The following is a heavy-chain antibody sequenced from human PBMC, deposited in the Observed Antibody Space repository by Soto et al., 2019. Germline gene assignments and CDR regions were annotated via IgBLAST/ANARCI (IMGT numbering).Heavy chain of an antibody. Sequence: GGSLRLSCAASGFTFSSYAMSWVHQAPGKGLECVSAISGSGGSTYYADSVKGRFTISRDNSKNTLYLQMNSLRAEDTAVYYCAKIRYYYDSSGPYWGQGTLVTVSS. CDR3: AKIRYYYDSSGPY. CDR1: GFTFSSYA. V-gene: IGHV3-23*01. D-gene: IGHD3-22*01. CDR2: ISGSGGST. J-gene: IGHJ4*02.